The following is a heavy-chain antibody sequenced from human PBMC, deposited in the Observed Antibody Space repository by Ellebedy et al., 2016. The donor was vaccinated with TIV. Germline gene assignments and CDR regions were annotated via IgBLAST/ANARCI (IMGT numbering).Heavy chain of an antibody. Sequence: GGSLRLSCSASGFTVSGTHMSWVRQAPGKGLEWVSAISGSGGSTYYADSVKGRFTISRDNSKNTLYLQMNSLRAEDTAVYYCASSHVSGSSDYWGQGTLVTVSS. V-gene: IGHV3-23*01. CDR2: ISGSGGST. D-gene: IGHD3-10*01. CDR3: ASSHVSGSSDY. J-gene: IGHJ4*02. CDR1: GFTVSGTH.